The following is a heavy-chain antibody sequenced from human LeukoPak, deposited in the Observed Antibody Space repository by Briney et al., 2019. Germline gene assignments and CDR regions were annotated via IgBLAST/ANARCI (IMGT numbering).Heavy chain of an antibody. V-gene: IGHV3-23*01. J-gene: IGHJ4*02. CDR1: EFTFSTYG. CDR3: AKTPAAALFDY. D-gene: IGHD6-13*01. CDR2: ISYSGGST. Sequence: GGSLRLSCTASEFTFSTYGVTWVRQAPGKGLEWVSTISYSGGSTYYAESVKGRFIISRDNSKNTLYLQMNSLRAEDTAVYYCAKTPAAALFDYWGQGTLVTASS.